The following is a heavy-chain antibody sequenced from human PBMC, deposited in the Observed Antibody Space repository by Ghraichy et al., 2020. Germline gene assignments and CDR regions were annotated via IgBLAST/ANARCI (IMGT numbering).Heavy chain of an antibody. CDR2: INHSGST. Sequence: SQTLSLTCAVYGGSFSGYYWSWIRQPPGKGLEWIGEINHSGSTNYNPSLKSRVTISVDTSKNQFSLKLSSVTAADTAVYYCARGQRYYDSSGYYLRYYYYYYMDVWGKGTTVTVS. J-gene: IGHJ6*03. D-gene: IGHD3-22*01. CDR1: GGSFSGYY. CDR3: ARGQRYYDSSGYYLRYYYYYYMDV. V-gene: IGHV4-34*01.